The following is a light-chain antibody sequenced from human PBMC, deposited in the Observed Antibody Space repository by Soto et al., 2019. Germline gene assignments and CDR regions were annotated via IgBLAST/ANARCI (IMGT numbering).Light chain of an antibody. Sequence: QSALTQPASVSGSPGQSITISCTGTSSDIGSFNFVSWYQQQPGTVPKLMIFDVNHRPSGVSDRFSGSKSGNTASLTISGLEDEDEGDYCRSSYTSSSTHVFGSGTKLTVL. CDR3: SSYTSSSTHV. V-gene: IGLV2-14*03. J-gene: IGLJ1*01. CDR2: DVN. CDR1: SSDIGSFNF.